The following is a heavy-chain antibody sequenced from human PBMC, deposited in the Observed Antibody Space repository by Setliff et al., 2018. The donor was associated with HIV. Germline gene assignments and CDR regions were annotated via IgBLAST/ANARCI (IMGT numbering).Heavy chain of an antibody. J-gene: IGHJ4*02. CDR1: GGSISSGGYY. CDR2: IHYSGNT. D-gene: IGHD3-3*01. Sequence: SETLSLTCTVSGGSISSGGYYWSWIRQHPGKGLEWIGYIHYSGNTYNNPSLNSRISISVDMSKNKFSLKLSSLTAADTAVYYCARGGLGVVITYFDYWGQGTLVTVSS. V-gene: IGHV4-31*03. CDR3: ARGGLGVVITYFDY.